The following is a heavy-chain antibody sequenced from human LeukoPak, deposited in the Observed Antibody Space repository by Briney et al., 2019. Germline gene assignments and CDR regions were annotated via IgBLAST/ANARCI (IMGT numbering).Heavy chain of an antibody. CDR2: INHSGST. D-gene: IGHD3-10*01. J-gene: IGHJ4*02. Sequence: SETLSLTCAVYGGSFSGYYWSWIRQPPGKGLEWIGEINHSGSTNYNPSLKSRVTISVDTSKNQFSLKLNSVTPADTAVYYCARVGYYDSGSYYRDFFEYWGQGDLVTVSS. CDR1: GGSFSGYY. V-gene: IGHV4-34*01. CDR3: ARVGYYDSGSYYRDFFEY.